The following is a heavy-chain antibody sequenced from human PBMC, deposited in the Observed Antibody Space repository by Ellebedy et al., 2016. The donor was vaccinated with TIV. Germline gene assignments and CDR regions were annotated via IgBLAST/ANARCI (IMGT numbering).Heavy chain of an antibody. CDR2: IKQDGSEK. CDR1: GFTFSRSW. V-gene: IGHV3-7*03. D-gene: IGHD4-17*01. CDR3: ARDSDGALDY. Sequence: GESLKISCAASGFTFSRSWMAWVRQAPGKGLEWVANIKQDGSEKYYVDSVKGRFTISRVNAENSLHLQMNSLRSEDTAVYYCARDSDGALDYWGQGTLVTVSS. J-gene: IGHJ4*02.